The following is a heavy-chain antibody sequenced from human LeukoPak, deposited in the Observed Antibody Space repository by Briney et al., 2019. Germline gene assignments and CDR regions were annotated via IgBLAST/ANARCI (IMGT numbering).Heavy chain of an antibody. V-gene: IGHV3-20*04. J-gene: IGHJ6*04. CDR1: GFTFDDYG. CDR2: INWNGGST. Sequence: GGSLRLSCAASGFTFDDYGMSWVRHAPGKGLEWVSGINWNGGSTGYADSVKGRFTISRDNAKNSLYLQMNGLRAEDTALYYCARDGMIVVLDVWGKGTTVTVSS. CDR3: ARDGMIVVLDV. D-gene: IGHD3-22*01.